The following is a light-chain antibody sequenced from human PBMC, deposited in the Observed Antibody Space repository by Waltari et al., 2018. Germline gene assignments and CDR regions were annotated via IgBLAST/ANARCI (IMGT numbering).Light chain of an antibody. J-gene: IGKJ2*01. CDR1: QSVSSY. CDR2: DAS. V-gene: IGKV3-11*01. CDR3: QQRSNWPRT. Sequence: DIVLTQSPATLSLSPGERATLSCRASQSVSSYLALYQQKPGQAPRLLIYDASNRATGIPARFSGSGSGTDFTLTISSLEPEDFAVYYCQQRSNWPRTFGQGTKLEIK.